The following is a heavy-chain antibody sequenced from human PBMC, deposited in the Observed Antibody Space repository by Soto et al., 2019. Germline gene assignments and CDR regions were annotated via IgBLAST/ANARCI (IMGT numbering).Heavy chain of an antibody. V-gene: IGHV4-59*01. CDR2: IYYSGST. CDR3: ARGPEYSSSWPFPP. D-gene: IGHD6-13*01. J-gene: IGHJ4*02. Sequence: SETLSLTCTVSGGSMSGSFWSWIRQPPGKGLEWIGYIYYSGSTDYNPSLKSRVTISVDTSKNQFSLKLTSVTAADTAVYYCARGPEYSSSWPFPPGGQGALVT. CDR1: GGSMSGSF.